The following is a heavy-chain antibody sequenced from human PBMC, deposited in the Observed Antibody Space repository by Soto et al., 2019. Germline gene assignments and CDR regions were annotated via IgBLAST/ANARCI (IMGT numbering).Heavy chain of an antibody. Sequence: QVLLQQWGAGRLKPSETLSLTCAVYGGSFIDYSWGWLRQSPGTGLEWIGEINHSGSANYNPSLKSRVTISVDTSKNQFSLKVYSVTAADAAVYYCARVSDYWSQGTLVTVSS. V-gene: IGHV4-34*01. CDR2: INHSGSA. J-gene: IGHJ4*02. CDR1: GGSFIDYS. CDR3: ARVSDY.